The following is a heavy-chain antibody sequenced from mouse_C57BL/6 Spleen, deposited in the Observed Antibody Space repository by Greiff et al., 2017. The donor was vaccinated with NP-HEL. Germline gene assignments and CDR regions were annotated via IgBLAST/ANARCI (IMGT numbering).Heavy chain of an antibody. CDR2: IDPSDSYT. V-gene: IGHV1-69*01. CDR1: GYTFTSYW. CDR3: ARGYYGSSFAWFAY. J-gene: IGHJ3*01. D-gene: IGHD1-1*01. Sequence: QVQLQQPGAELVMPGASVTLSCKASGYTFTSYWMHWVQQRPGQGLEWIGEIDPSDSYTTSHQKFKGKSTLTVDKSSSTAYMQLSSLTSEDAAVYYCARGYYGSSFAWFAYWGQGTLVTVSA.